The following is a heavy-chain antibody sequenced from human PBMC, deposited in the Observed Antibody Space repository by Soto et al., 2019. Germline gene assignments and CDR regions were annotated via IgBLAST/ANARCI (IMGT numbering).Heavy chain of an antibody. Sequence: QVQLVESGGGVVQPGRSLRLSCAASGFTFNNYGMHWVRQAPGKGLEWVATISNDGSDKYYADSVKGRLTISRDNSKNTVYLQMNSLRAEDTAVYYFAKDQGIAASHGIGWGQGTMVTVSS. D-gene: IGHD6-13*01. CDR1: GFTFNNYG. V-gene: IGHV3-30*18. J-gene: IGHJ3*01. CDR3: AKDQGIAASHGIG. CDR2: ISNDGSDK.